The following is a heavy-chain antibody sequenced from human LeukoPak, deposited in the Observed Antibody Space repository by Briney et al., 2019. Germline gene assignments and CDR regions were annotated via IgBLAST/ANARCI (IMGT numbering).Heavy chain of an antibody. Sequence: GGSLRLSCAASGFTFSSYGMHWVRQAPGKGLEWVAVISYDGSNKYYADSVKGRFTISRDNSKNTPYLQMNSLRAEDTAVYYCAKNPGTAYFDYWGQGTLVTVSS. CDR1: GFTFSSYG. J-gene: IGHJ4*02. CDR2: ISYDGSNK. V-gene: IGHV3-30*18. CDR3: AKNPGTAYFDY.